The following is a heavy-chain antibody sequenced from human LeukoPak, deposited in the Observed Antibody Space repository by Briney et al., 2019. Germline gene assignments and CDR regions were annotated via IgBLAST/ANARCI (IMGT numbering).Heavy chain of an antibody. CDR3: ARGKAGLMHGREAFDI. CDR2: IYYSGST. Sequence: PSETLSLTCTVSGGSISSYYWGWIRQPPGKGLEWIGSIYYSGSTYHNPSLKSRVTISVDTSKNQFSLRLSSVTAADTAMYYCARGKAGLMHGREAFDIWGQGTMVIVSS. CDR1: GGSISSYY. V-gene: IGHV4-39*01. J-gene: IGHJ3*02.